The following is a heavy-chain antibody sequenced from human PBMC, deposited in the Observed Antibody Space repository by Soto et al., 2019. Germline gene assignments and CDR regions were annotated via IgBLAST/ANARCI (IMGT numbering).Heavy chain of an antibody. D-gene: IGHD3-22*01. CDR1: GGTFSSYA. Sequence: SVKVSCKASGGTFSSYAISWVRQAPGQGLEWMGGIIPIFGTANYAQKFQGRVTITADKSTSTAYMELSSLRSEDTAVYYCARVRGDSSGYHRDAVFDYWGKGTMVIVSS. J-gene: IGHJ4*02. CDR3: ARVRGDSSGYHRDAVFDY. CDR2: IIPIFGTA. V-gene: IGHV1-69*06.